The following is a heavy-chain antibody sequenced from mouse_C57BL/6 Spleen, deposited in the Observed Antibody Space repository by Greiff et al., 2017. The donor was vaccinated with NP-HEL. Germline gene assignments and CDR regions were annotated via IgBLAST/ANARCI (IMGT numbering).Heavy chain of an antibody. J-gene: IGHJ3*01. V-gene: IGHV1-81*01. D-gene: IGHD2-5*01. CDR2: IYPRSGNT. Sequence: VQLQQSGAELARPGASVKLSCKASGYTFTSYGISWVKQRTGQGLEWIGEIYPRSGNTYYNEKFKGKATLTADKSSSTAYMELRSLTSEDSAVYFCASPYSKGAYWGQGTLVTVSA. CDR1: GYTFTSYG. CDR3: ASPYSKGAY.